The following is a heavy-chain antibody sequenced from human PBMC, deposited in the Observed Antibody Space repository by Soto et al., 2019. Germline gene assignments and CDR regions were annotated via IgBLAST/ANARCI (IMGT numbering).Heavy chain of an antibody. V-gene: IGHV1-69*01. CDR1: GGTFSSYA. D-gene: IGHD6-13*01. J-gene: IGHJ6*02. Sequence: QVQLVQSGAEVKKPGSSVKVSCKASGGTFSSYAISWVRQAPGQGLEWMGGIIPIFGTANYAQKFQGRVTITADESTSTAYMELSSLRSEDTAVYYCARSGTVGVAAPTYYYYGMDVWGQGTTVTVSS. CDR2: IIPIFGTA. CDR3: ARSGTVGVAAPTYYYYGMDV.